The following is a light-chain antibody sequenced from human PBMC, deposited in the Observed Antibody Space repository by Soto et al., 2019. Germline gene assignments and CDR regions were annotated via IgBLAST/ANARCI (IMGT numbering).Light chain of an antibody. CDR1: QSIGDT. J-gene: IGKJ1*01. Sequence: EIVMTQSPATLSVSPGGRATLSCRASQSIGDTLAWYQQKPGQAPRLLIYGASTRATGIPARFSGSGSGTGFTLTISSLQSEDFAVYYCQQYNNWPSWTFGQGTKVDIK. CDR2: GAS. V-gene: IGKV3-15*01. CDR3: QQYNNWPSWT.